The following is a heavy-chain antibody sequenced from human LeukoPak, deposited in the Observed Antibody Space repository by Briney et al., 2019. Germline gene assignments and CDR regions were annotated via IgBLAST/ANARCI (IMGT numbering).Heavy chain of an antibody. Sequence: PSGTLSLTCGVSGGSITTTNFWSWVRQPPGGGLEWIRESCLRARKQYNPSIQSRVNISIHEYKIHLYPSLASVTAADTVVYYCSRERGPYCPFGHWGQGTLVAVTS. CDR2: SCLRARK. CDR1: GGSITTTNF. J-gene: IGHJ4*02. CDR3: SRERGPYCPFGH. V-gene: IGHV4-4*02. D-gene: IGHD1-26*01.